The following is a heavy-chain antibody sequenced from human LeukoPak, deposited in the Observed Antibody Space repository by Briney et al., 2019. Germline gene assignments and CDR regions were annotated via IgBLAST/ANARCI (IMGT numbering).Heavy chain of an antibody. V-gene: IGHV3-48*03. J-gene: IGHJ4*02. D-gene: IGHD1-26*01. CDR3: ARGAQWVLDY. CDR1: GFIFSNYE. Sequence: GGSLRLSCAASGFIFSNYEINWVRQVPGEGLEWISYISTSGNDIYYADSVKGRFTISRDNAKNSLYLQLNSLRADDTAVYYCARGAQWVLDYWGQGTLVTVSS. CDR2: ISTSGNDI.